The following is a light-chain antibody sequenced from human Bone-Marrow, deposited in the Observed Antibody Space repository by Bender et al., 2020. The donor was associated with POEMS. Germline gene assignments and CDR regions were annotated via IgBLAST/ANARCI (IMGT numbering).Light chain of an antibody. CDR3: AVWDDSLNGWV. Sequence: QSVLTQPPSASGTPGQRVTISCSGGSSNIGAHAVNWYQHLPGTAPKLLIYSSHRRPSEVPDRFSGSRSGTSASLAIRGLQSEDEAGYYCAVWDDSLNGWVFGGGTKLTVL. V-gene: IGLV1-44*01. J-gene: IGLJ3*02. CDR1: SSNIGAHA. CDR2: SSH.